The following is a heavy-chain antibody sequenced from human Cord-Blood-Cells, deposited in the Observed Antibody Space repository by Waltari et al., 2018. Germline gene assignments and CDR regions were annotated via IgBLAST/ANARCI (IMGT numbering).Heavy chain of an antibody. D-gene: IGHD6-19*01. CDR3: ARDPSIAVAGTGYFDY. V-gene: IGHV1-2*04. Sequence: YMHWVRQAPGQGLEWMGWINPNSGGTNYAQKFQGWVTMTRDTSISTAYMELSRLRSDDTAVYYCARDPSIAVAGTGYFDYWGQGTLVTVSS. CDR2: INPNSGGT. J-gene: IGHJ4*02. CDR1: Y.